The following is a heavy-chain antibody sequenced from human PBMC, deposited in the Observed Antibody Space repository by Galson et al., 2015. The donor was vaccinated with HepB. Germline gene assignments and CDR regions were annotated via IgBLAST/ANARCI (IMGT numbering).Heavy chain of an antibody. D-gene: IGHD1-14*01. V-gene: IGHV3-21*01. CDR1: GFTFSTYS. CDR3: APRNPFDY. CDR2: VSSGSDYI. Sequence: SLRLSCAASGFTFSTYSMNWVRQAPGKGLEWVSSVSSGSDYIYYADSVKGRFTITRDNARKSLYLQMNSLRAEDTAVYYCAPRNPFDYWGQGTLVTVFS. J-gene: IGHJ4*02.